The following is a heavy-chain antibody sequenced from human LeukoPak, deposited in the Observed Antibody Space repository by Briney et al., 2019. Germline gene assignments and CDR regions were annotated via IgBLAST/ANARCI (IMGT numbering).Heavy chain of an antibody. CDR2: INSDGSST. CDR1: GLTFSNYA. V-gene: IGHV3-74*01. D-gene: IGHD3-10*01. CDR3: ARALDGSGSRSLDS. Sequence: PGGSLRLSCAASGLTFSNYAMSWVRQAPGKGLVWVSRINSDGSSTSYADSVKGRFTISRDNAKNTLYLQMNSLRAEDTAVYYCARALDGSGSRSLDSWGQGTLVTVSS. J-gene: IGHJ4*02.